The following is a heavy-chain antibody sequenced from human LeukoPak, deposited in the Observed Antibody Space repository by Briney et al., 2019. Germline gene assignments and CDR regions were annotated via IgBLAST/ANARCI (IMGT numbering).Heavy chain of an antibody. V-gene: IGHV1-2*02. D-gene: IGHD3-3*01. J-gene: IGHJ4*02. CDR3: ARGSDDFWSGYSPSY. Sequence: ASVKVSCKASGYTFTGYYMHWVRQAPRQGLEWMGWINPNSGGTNYAQKFQGRVTMTRDTSISTAYMELSRLRSDDTAVYYCARGSDDFWSGYSPSYWGQGTLVTVSS. CDR2: INPNSGGT. CDR1: GYTFTGYY.